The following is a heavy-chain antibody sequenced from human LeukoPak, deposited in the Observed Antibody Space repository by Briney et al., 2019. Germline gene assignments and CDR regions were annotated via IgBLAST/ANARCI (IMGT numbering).Heavy chain of an antibody. CDR3: ARGPPSRDFWSGFRFDP. J-gene: IGHJ5*02. V-gene: IGHV1-2*02. CDR1: GYTFTGYY. CDR2: INPNSGGT. D-gene: IGHD3-3*01. Sequence: ASVKVSCKASGYTFTGYYMHWVRQAPGQGLEWMGWINPNSGGTNYAQKFQGRVTMTRDTFISTAYMELSRLRSDDTAVYYCARGPPSRDFWSGFRFDPWGQGTLVTVSS.